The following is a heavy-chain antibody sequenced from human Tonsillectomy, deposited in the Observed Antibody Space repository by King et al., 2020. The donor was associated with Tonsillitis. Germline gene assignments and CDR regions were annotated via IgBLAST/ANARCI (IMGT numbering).Heavy chain of an antibody. D-gene: IGHD4-17*01. Sequence: VQLVESGGGLVQPGGSLRLSCAASGFTFSSYWMSWVRQATGKGLEWVANIKQDGSEKYYVDSVKGRFTISRDNAKNSLYLQMNSLRAEHTAVYYCARDSDGDYVSYYYYALDVWGQGTTVTVSS. CDR1: GFTFSSYW. J-gene: IGHJ6*02. CDR2: IKQDGSEK. V-gene: IGHV3-7*03. CDR3: ARDSDGDYVSYYYYALDV.